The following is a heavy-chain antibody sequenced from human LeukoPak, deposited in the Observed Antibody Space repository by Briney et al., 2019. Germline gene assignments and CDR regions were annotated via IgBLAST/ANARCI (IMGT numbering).Heavy chain of an antibody. V-gene: IGHV3-23*01. CDR2: ISGSGGST. CDR3: AKAEGSGYYYTAFYFDD. Sequence: PGGSLRLSCAASGFTFSSYAMSWVRQAPGKGLEWVSAISGSGGSTYYADSVKGRFSISRDNSKSMLSLQMNSLRAEDTAVYYCAKAEGSGYYYTAFYFDDWGQGTLVTVSS. J-gene: IGHJ4*02. CDR1: GFTFSSYA. D-gene: IGHD3-22*01.